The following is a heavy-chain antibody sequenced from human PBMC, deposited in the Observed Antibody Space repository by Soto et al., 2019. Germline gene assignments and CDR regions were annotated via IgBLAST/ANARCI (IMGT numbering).Heavy chain of an antibody. CDR2: IYYSGST. CDR3: ARGALRPYYYGMDV. V-gene: IGHV4-31*03. CDR1: GGSISSGGYY. J-gene: IGHJ6*02. D-gene: IGHD3-16*01. Sequence: LSLTCTVSGGSISSGGYYWSWIRQHPGKGLEWIGYIYYSGSTYYNPSLKSRVTISVDTSKNQFSLKLSSVTAADTAVYYCARGALRPYYYGMDVWGQGTTVTVSS.